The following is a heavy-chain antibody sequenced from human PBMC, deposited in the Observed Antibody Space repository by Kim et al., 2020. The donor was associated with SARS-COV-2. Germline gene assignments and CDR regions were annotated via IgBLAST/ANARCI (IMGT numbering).Heavy chain of an antibody. D-gene: IGHD4-17*01. J-gene: IGHJ4*02. V-gene: IGHV3-23*01. CDR1: GFTFSSYA. CDR3: AKGGYDYGGYAWFDY. CDR2: ISGSGGST. Sequence: GGSLRLSCAASGFTFSSYAMSWVRQAPGKGLEWVSAISGSGGSTYYADSVKGRFTISRDNSKNTLYLQMNSLRAEDTAVYYCAKGGYDYGGYAWFDYWGQGTLVTVSS.